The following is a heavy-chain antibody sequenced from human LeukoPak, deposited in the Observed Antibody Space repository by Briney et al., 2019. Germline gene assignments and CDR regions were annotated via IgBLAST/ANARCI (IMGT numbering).Heavy chain of an antibody. Sequence: GGSLRLSCAASGFTFSTYNMNWVRQAPGKGLEWVAVISYDGSNKYYADSVKGRFTISRDNSKNTLYLQMNSLRAEDTCVYYCAKGSDYPDNWGQGTLVTVSS. V-gene: IGHV3-30*18. CDR1: GFTFSTYN. CDR2: ISYDGSNK. J-gene: IGHJ4*02. CDR3: AKGSDYPDN.